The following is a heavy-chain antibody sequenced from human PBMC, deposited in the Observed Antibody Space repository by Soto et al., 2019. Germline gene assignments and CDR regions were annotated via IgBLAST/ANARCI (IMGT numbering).Heavy chain of an antibody. V-gene: IGHV3-53*01. J-gene: IGHJ6*02. D-gene: IGHD3-22*01. CDR1: GFTVSSNC. CDR2: IYSGGST. CDR3: ARGWLSGYYGMDV. Sequence: GGSLRLSCAASGFTVSSNCMSWVRQAPGKGLEWVSVIYSGGSTYYADSVKGRFTISRDNSKNTLYLQMNSLRAEDTAVYYCARGWLSGYYGMDVWGQGTTVTVSS.